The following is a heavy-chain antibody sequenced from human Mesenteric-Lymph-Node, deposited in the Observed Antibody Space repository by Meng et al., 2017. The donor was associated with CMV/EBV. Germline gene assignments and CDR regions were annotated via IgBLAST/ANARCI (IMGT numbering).Heavy chain of an antibody. CDR3: TRARGRIAAAEDDFDY. D-gene: IGHD6-13*01. Sequence: GESLKISCAASGFTFSNAWMSWVRLAPGKGLEWVAFVRPDESQQFYADSLKGRFAISRDNSKNTLYLQINSLRPEDTAVYYCTRARGRIAAAEDDFDYWGQGTPVTVSS. CDR1: GFTFSNAW. J-gene: IGHJ4*02. CDR2: VRPDESQQ. V-gene: IGHV3-30*02.